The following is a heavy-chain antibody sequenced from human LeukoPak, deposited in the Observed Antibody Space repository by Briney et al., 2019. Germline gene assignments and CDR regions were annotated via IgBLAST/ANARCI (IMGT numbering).Heavy chain of an antibody. CDR2: IRYDGSDK. V-gene: IGHV3-30*02. D-gene: IGHD1-26*01. CDR3: AKRGGSYIGYFDY. CDR1: GFTFSNYG. Sequence: GGSLRLSCAASGFTFSNYGIHWVRQAPGKGLEWVSFIRYDGSDKLYADSVKGRFTVSRDNSKNTLYLQMNSLRPEDTAVYYCAKRGGSYIGYFDYWGQGTLVTVSS. J-gene: IGHJ4*02.